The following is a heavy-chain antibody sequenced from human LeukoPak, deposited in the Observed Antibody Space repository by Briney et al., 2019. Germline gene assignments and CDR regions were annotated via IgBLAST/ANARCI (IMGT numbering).Heavy chain of an antibody. V-gene: IGHV3-23*01. CDR2: ISGSGGST. CDR3: AKSYYYNSGSWGIFDY. J-gene: IGHJ4*02. D-gene: IGHD3-10*01. CDR1: GFTFSSYA. Sequence: GGSLRLSCAASGFTFSSYAMSWVRQAPGRGLEWVSGISGSGGSTYYGDSVKGRFAISRDNSRNTLYLQMNSLRGEDTAVYYCAKSYYYNSGSWGIFDYWGQGTLVTVSS.